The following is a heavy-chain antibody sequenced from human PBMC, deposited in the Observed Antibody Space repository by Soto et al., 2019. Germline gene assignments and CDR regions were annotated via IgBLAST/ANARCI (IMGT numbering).Heavy chain of an antibody. D-gene: IGHD2-8*02. CDR2: ISRDGGTK. J-gene: IGHJ4*02. V-gene: IGHV3-30*03. CDR1: GFTVSTYG. CDR3: TGEVASGY. Sequence: QVQLVESGGGVVQPGRSLRLSCAVSGFTVSTYGMHWVRQAPGKGLEWVAVISRDGGTKYYADSVKGRLTISRDNSRNTLFLDMNSLSGADMSVYYCTGEVASGYWGQGTLVTVSS.